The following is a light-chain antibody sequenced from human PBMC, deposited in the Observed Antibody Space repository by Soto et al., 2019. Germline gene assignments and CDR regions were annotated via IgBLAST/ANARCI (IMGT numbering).Light chain of an antibody. V-gene: IGLV2-11*01. CDR2: DVI. CDR3: CSYAGDYTFV. J-gene: IGLJ1*01. Sequence: QSALIQPRSVSGSPGQSVTISCTGTSSDVGVYKYVSWYRQHPGKAPKLMIYDVITRPSGVPDRFSVSKSGNTASLTISGLQAEDEADYYCCSYAGDYTFVFGSGTKVTVL. CDR1: SSDVGVYKY.